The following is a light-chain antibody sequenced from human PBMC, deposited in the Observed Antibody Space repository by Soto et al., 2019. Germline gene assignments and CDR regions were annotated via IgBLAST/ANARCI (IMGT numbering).Light chain of an antibody. CDR3: SSYAGTYVV. V-gene: IGLV2-14*01. CDR2: EVS. Sequence: QSALTQPASVSGSPGQSITISCTGTSSDVGGYNYVSWYQQHPGKAPKLMIYEVSNRPSGVSNRFSGSKSANTASLTISGLQAEDEADYYCSSYAGTYVVFGGGTKLTVL. J-gene: IGLJ2*01. CDR1: SSDVGGYNY.